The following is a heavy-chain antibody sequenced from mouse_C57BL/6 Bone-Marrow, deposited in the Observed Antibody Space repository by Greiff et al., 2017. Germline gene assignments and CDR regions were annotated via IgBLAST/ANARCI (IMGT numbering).Heavy chain of an antibody. V-gene: IGHV1-64*01. Sequence: VQLQQPGAELVKPGASVKLSCKASGYTFTSYWMHWVKQRPGQGLEWIGMIHPNSGSTNYNEKFKSKATLTVDKSSSTDYMQLSSLTSEDSAVYNYAREGKWVVASHDDWGQGTTLTVSS. D-gene: IGHD1-1*01. J-gene: IGHJ2*01. CDR3: AREGKWVVASHDD. CDR1: GYTFTSYW. CDR2: IHPNSGST.